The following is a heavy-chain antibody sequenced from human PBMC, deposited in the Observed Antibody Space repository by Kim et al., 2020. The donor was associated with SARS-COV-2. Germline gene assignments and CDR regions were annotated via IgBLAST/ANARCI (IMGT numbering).Heavy chain of an antibody. CDR2: ITTYNGIT. D-gene: IGHD2-2*01. J-gene: IGHJ4*02. CDR1: GYTFTTYG. V-gene: IGHV1-18*01. Sequence: ASVKVSCKASGYTFTTYGITWVLQAPGQGLEWRVWITTYNGITNSAQKFQGRVTMTTDTSTSTAYLELRNLTSDDTAVYYCARDADCHCSRTTCFVFYFDYWGRGSLVTVSS. CDR3: ARDADCHCSRTTCFVFYFDY.